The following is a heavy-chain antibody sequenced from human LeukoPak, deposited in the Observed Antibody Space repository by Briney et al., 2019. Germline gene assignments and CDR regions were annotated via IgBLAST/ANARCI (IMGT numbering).Heavy chain of an antibody. Sequence: GGSLRLSCAASGFTFDDYAMHWVRQAPGKGLEWVSGISWNSGSIGYADSVKGRFTISRDNAKNSLYLQMNSLRAEDAALYYCAKDLSTYGGNRDDAFDIWGQGTMVTVSS. J-gene: IGHJ3*02. D-gene: IGHD4-23*01. CDR2: ISWNSGSI. CDR3: AKDLSTYGGNRDDAFDI. V-gene: IGHV3-9*01. CDR1: GFTFDDYA.